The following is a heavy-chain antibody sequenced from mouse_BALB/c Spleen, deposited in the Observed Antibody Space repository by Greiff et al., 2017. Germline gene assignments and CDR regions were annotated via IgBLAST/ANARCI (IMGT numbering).Heavy chain of an antibody. V-gene: IGHV1S22*01. CDR2: IYPGSGST. J-gene: IGHJ4*01. CDR3: TRLGDYYAMDY. Sequence: VKQRHGQGLEWIGNIYPGSGSTNYDEKFKSKGTLTVDTSSSTAYMHLSSLTSEDSAVYYCTRLGDYYAMDYWGQGTSVTVSS.